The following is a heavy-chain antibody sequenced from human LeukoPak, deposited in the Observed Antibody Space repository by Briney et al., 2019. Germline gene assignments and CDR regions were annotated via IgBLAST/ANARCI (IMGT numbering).Heavy chain of an antibody. Sequence: SSETLSLTCTVSGGSISSYYWSWIRQPPGKGLEWIGYIYYSGSTNYNPSLKSRVTISVDTSKNQFSLKLSSVTAADTAVYYCARDRNLFVSDNWNPRVVWGQGTMVTVSS. CDR2: IYYSGST. D-gene: IGHD1-20*01. V-gene: IGHV4-59*12. J-gene: IGHJ3*01. CDR3: ARDRNLFVSDNWNPRVV. CDR1: GGSISSYY.